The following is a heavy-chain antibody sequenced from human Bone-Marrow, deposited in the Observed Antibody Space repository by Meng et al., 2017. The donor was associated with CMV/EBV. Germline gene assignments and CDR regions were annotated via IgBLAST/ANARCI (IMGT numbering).Heavy chain of an antibody. J-gene: IGHJ5*02. CDR2: IIPILGKA. CDR3: ARDRWFDP. CDR1: GATLSSYT. V-gene: IGHV1-69*08. Sequence: SVTVSCKASGATLSSYTISWVRQAPGEGLVWMGRIIPILGKANYAQKFQGRVTITADKSTSTAYMELSSLRSEDTAVYYCARDRWFDPWDQGTLVTVPS.